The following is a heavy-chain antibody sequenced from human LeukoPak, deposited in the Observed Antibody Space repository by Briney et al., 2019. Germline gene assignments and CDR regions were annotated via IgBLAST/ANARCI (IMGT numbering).Heavy chain of an antibody. J-gene: IGHJ3*02. CDR2: IYSGGSS. CDR1: GFTFSRYG. D-gene: IGHD3-10*01. CDR3: ARVGVKHDAFDI. V-gene: IGHV3-53*01. Sequence: GGSLRLSCSASGFTFSRYGMHWVRQAPGKGLEWVSVIYSGGSSYYADSVKGRFTISRDNSKNTLYLQMNNLRAEDTAVYYCARVGVKHDAFDIWGQGTMVTVSS.